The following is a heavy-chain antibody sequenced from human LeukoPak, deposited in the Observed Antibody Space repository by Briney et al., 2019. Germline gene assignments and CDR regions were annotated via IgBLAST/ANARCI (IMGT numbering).Heavy chain of an antibody. CDR2: INHSGST. D-gene: IGHD3-22*01. V-gene: IGHV4-34*01. CDR3: ARVEYYYDSSGYYLEAGAFDI. J-gene: IGHJ3*02. CDR1: GGSFSGYY. Sequence: PSETLSLTCAVYGGSFSGYYWSWIRQPPGKGLEWIGEINHSGSTNYNPSLKSRVTISVDTSKNQFSLKLSSVTAADTAVYYCARVEYYYDSSGYYLEAGAFDIWGQGTMVTVSS.